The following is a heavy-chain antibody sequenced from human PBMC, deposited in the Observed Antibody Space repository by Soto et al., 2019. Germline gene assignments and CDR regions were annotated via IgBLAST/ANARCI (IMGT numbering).Heavy chain of an antibody. CDR3: ARGTMVRGTLDPGISGPLDY. V-gene: IGHV3-13*01. CDR1: GFTVSSYD. Sequence: EVQLVESGGGLVQPGGSLRLACAASGFTVSSYDMHWVRHVTGKGPEWVSTLGAGGDTYFPDSVKGRFTISRDHAKNSLYLQMNNLGAGDTAVYYCARGTMVRGTLDPGISGPLDYWGQGTLVAVSS. D-gene: IGHD3-10*01. J-gene: IGHJ4*02. CDR2: LGAGGDT.